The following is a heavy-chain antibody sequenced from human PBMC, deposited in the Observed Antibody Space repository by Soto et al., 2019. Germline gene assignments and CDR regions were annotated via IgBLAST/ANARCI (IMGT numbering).Heavy chain of an antibody. Sequence: QVQLVQSGAEEKKPGASVKVSCKASGYTFTNYAMHWVRQAPGQRLEWMGWINAGNGNTKYSQKFQGRVTITRDTSESTAYMELSSLRSEDTAVYYCASEAIAAAAVYGMDVWGQGTTVTGSS. CDR2: INAGNGNT. CDR1: GYTFTNYA. D-gene: IGHD6-13*01. V-gene: IGHV1-3*05. CDR3: ASEAIAAAAVYGMDV. J-gene: IGHJ6*02.